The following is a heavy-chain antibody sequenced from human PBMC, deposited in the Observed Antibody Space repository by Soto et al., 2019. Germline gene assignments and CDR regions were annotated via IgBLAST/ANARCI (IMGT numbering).Heavy chain of an antibody. D-gene: IGHD3-16*01. J-gene: IGHJ4*02. CDR1: GFKFSNYA. CDR2: ISATGGGT. CDR3: AKDRRAGGNSAFYFDF. V-gene: IGHV3-23*01. Sequence: RGVSLRLSCAASGFKFSNYAMSWVRQAPGKGLEWFSLISATGGGTYYADSVKGRFTISRDNSHNTLYLQVHSLTAEDTAVYYCAKDRRAGGNSAFYFDFWGQGAQVTVSS.